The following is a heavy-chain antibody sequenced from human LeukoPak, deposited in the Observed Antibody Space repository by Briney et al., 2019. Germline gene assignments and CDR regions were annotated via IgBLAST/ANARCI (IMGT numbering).Heavy chain of an antibody. CDR1: GGSISRYY. V-gene: IGHV4-59*01. CDR2: IDDSGNT. D-gene: IGHD3-22*01. Sequence: PSETLSLTCTVSGGSISRYYWSWIRRPPGKGLEWIGYIDDSGNTNYNPSLKSQVTISVDKSKNQFSLKLSFVTAADTAVYYCASSFYDSSGYDYWGQGTLVTVSS. CDR3: ASSFYDSSGYDY. J-gene: IGHJ4*02.